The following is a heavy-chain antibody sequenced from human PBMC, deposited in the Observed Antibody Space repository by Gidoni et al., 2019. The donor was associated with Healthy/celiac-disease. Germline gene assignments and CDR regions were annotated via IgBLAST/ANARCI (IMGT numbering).Heavy chain of an antibody. CDR3: ARSGAGDSSGYQTGFDY. V-gene: IGHV3-13*01. D-gene: IGHD3-22*01. Sequence: EVQLVESGGGLVQPGGSLRLSCAASGFTFSSYDMHWVRQATGKGLEWVSAIGTAGDTYYPGSVKGRFTISRENAKNSLYLQMNSLRAGDTAVYYCARSGAGDSSGYQTGFDYWGQGTLVTVSS. J-gene: IGHJ4*02. CDR2: IGTAGDT. CDR1: GFTFSSYD.